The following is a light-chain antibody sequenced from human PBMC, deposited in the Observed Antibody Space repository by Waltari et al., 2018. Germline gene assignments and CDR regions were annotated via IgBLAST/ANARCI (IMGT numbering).Light chain of an antibody. CDR1: QSVNNN. V-gene: IGKV3-15*01. CDR3: QHFINWPLYT. Sequence: EIVMTQSPATLSVSPGESATLFCRASQSVNNNLAWYQQKPGQAPSLLLYDVSTRATGVPARFSGSGSGTEFTLTISSLQSEDFAVYYCQHFINWPLYTFGQGTKLEIK. CDR2: DVS. J-gene: IGKJ2*01.